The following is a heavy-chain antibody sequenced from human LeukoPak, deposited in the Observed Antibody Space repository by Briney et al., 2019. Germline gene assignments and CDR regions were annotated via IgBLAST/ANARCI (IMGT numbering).Heavy chain of an antibody. CDR3: ARGFSNYGHYFTY. V-gene: IGHV3-21*01. J-gene: IGHJ4*02. CDR2: ISSSSSYI. D-gene: IGHD4-11*01. Sequence: GGSLRLSCAASGFTFSGYSMNWVRQAPGKGLEWVSSISSSSSYIYYAESVKGRFTISRDNAKNSLFLQMNSLRAEDTAVYYCARGFSNYGHYFTYWGQGILVTVSS. CDR1: GFTFSGYS.